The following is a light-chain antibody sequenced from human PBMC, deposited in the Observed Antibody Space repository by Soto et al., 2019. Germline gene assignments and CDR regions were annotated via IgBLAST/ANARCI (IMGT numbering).Light chain of an antibody. CDR1: SSDVGNYDL. V-gene: IGLV2-23*01. Sequence: QSALTQPASVSGSPGQSITISCTGTSSDVGNYDLVSWYQHHPGEAPKLLIYEATRRPSGVPNRFSGSKSGNTASLTISGPPGEDGAYYYCFSYAWFYSLGFGGGTKLTVL. J-gene: IGLJ2*01. CDR3: FSYAWFYSLG. CDR2: EAT.